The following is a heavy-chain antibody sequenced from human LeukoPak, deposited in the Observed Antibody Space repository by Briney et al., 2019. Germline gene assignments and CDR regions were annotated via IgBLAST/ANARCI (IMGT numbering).Heavy chain of an antibody. CDR3: ARRHLPVEGTGRDDY. CDR2: LRGDGSKT. Sequence: GGSLRLSCATSGFTFSNYWMHWVRQVPGKGLVWVSRLRGDGSKTSYADSVKGRFTISRDNAKNTLYLQMNSLRAEDTAVYYCARRHLPVEGTGRDDYWGQGTLVTVSS. J-gene: IGHJ4*02. V-gene: IGHV3-74*01. CDR1: GFTFSNYW. D-gene: IGHD6-19*01.